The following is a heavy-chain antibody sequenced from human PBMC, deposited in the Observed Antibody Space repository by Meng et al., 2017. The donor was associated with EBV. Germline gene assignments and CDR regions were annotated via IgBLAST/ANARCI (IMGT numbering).Heavy chain of an antibody. J-gene: IGHJ4*02. D-gene: IGHD3-16*02. CDR1: GATFSSYA. Sequence: QVRRGRPGPAVKTPRSPVQFSCKASGATFSSYAISWVRQAPGQGLEWMGGIIPIFGTANYAQKFQVRVTITADKSTSTAYMELSSLRSEDTAVYYCARVATYDYIWGSYRYNYFDYWGQGTLVTVSS. CDR3: ARVATYDYIWGSYRYNYFDY. V-gene: IGHV1-69*06. CDR2: IIPIFGTA.